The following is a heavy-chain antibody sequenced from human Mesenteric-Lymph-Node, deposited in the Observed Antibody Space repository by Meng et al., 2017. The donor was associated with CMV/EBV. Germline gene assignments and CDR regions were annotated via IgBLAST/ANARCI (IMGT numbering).Heavy chain of an antibody. J-gene: IGHJ2*01. CDR2: IYPGDSDT. CDR3: ARGYWYFDL. CDR1: GYSFTSYW. V-gene: IGHV5-51*01. Sequence: EAWMLHSGAEVDKTGECLKISCKGSGYSFTSYWIGWVRQMPGKGLEWMGIIYPGDSDTTYSPSFQGHVTISADKSISTAYLQWISLKASDTAMYYCARGYWYFDLWGRGTLVTVSS.